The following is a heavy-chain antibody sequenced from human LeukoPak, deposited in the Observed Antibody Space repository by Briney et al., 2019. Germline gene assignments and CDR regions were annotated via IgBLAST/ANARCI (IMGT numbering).Heavy chain of an antibody. CDR3: ASLSYSNSARPLDFDY. CDR1: GGSFSGYY. Sequence: PSETLSLTCAVYGGSFSGYYWSWIRQPPGKGLEWIGEINHSGSTNYNPSLKSRVTISVDTSKNQFSLKLSSVTAADTGVYYCASLSYSNSARPLDFDYWGQGTLVTVSS. D-gene: IGHD4-11*01. J-gene: IGHJ4*02. V-gene: IGHV4-34*01. CDR2: INHSGST.